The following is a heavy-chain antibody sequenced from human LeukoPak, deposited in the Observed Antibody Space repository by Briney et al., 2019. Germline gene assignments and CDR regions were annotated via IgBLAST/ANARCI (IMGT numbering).Heavy chain of an antibody. J-gene: IGHJ4*02. V-gene: IGHV4-39*07. Sequence: SETLSLTCTVSSGSISTSNYYWGWVRQPPGKALEWIGEIFHSGSTNYNPSLKSRVTISVDTSKNQFSLKLSSVTAADTAVYYCATLRNTIFGVVPVPSEWGQGTLVTVSS. CDR2: IFHSGST. CDR3: ATLRNTIFGVVPVPSE. D-gene: IGHD3-3*01. CDR1: SGSISTSNYY.